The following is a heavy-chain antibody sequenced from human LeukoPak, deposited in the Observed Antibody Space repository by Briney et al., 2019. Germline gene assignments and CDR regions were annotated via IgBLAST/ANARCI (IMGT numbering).Heavy chain of an antibody. CDR2: INHSGST. Sequence: SETLSLTCTVSGGSISSGDYYWSWIRQPPGKGLEWIGEINHSGSTNYNPSLKSRVTKSVDTSKNQFSLKLSSVTAADTAVYYCARGRSGAPWGQGTMVTVSS. J-gene: IGHJ3*01. V-gene: IGHV4-39*07. CDR3: ARGRSGAP. D-gene: IGHD6-19*01. CDR1: GGSISSGDYY.